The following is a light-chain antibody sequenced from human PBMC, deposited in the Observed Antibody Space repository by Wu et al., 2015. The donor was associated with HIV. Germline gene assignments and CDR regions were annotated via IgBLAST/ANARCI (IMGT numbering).Light chain of an antibody. CDR2: GAS. V-gene: IGKV3-15*01. J-gene: IGKJ2*01. CDR1: QSVSFN. CDR3: QQYDNWPMYT. Sequence: EIVMTQSPATLSVSPGERATLSCRASQSVSFNLAWYQQKPGQAPRLLIYGASTRATGIPARFSGSGSGTEFTLTIYSLQSEDFAVYYCQQYDNWPMYTFGQGTMLEI.